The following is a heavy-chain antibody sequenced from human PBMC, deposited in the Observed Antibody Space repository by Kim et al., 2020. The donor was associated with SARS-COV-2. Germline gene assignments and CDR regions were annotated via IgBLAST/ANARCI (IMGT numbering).Heavy chain of an antibody. CDR2: ISSTGTTI. V-gene: IGHV3-11*01. CDR1: GFTFSDSF. Sequence: GGSLRLSCAASGFTFSDSFMAWIRQAPGKGLEWVSYISSTGTTIYYADSVKGRFTISRDDTRNSLYLQINSLRAEDTAVYYCARDGANYDYFDYWGQGTL. J-gene: IGHJ4*02. CDR3: ARDGANYDYFDY. D-gene: IGHD1-7*01.